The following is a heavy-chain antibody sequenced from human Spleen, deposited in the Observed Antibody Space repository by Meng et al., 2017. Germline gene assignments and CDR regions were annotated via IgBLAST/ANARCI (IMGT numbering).Heavy chain of an antibody. CDR3: ARNGAYCLEY. CDR1: GYSISRGYW. V-gene: IGHV4-4*02. Sequence: VQLQESGPGLVRASGTLSLTCAVAGYSISRGYWWSWVRQSPGKGLQWIGEIEHSEGPNYNPSLKSRVTISVDTSKNQISLELTSVTAADTAVYYCARNGAYCLEYWGQGSLVTVSS. J-gene: IGHJ4*02. D-gene: IGHD2-21*01. CDR2: IEHSEGP.